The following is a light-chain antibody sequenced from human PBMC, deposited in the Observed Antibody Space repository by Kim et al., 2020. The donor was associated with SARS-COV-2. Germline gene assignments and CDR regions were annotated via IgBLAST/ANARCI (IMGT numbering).Light chain of an antibody. Sequence: DVQMTQSPSSLSASVGDRVTITCQASQDIHTYLNWYQQKPGTAPKLLIYDASNLETGVPSRFSGSGSGTEFTFTISSLQPEDIATYYCKQYDSFTRAFGKGTKLE. J-gene: IGKJ2*01. CDR2: DAS. CDR1: QDIHTY. CDR3: KQYDSFTRA. V-gene: IGKV1-33*01.